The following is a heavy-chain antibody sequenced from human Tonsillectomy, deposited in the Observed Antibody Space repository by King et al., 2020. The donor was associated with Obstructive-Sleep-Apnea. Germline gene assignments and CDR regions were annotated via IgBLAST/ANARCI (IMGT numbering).Heavy chain of an antibody. Sequence: QLQESGPGLVKPSGTLSLTCAVSGDSISRSNWWSWVRQPPGKGLEWIGEIYHSGLTSYNPSLKSQVTITVDKSKNQFSLKLDSVTAADTALYYCARVQSAARPPFDYWGQGALVTVSS. CDR2: IYHSGLT. CDR3: ARVQSAARPPFDY. V-gene: IGHV4-4*02. D-gene: IGHD6-6*01. J-gene: IGHJ4*02. CDR1: GDSISRSNW.